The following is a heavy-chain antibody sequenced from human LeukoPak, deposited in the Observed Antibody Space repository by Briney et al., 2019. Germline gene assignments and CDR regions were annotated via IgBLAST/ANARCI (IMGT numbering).Heavy chain of an antibody. J-gene: IGHJ4*02. CDR3: VRKLTGTTFFDY. Sequence: GGSLRLSCAASGFTFSSYDLNWVRQATGKGLEWVSYIVGNGLTIYYADSVKGRFTISRDNAKNSLSLQMNSLRPEDTAVYYCVRKLTGTTFFDYWGQGTLVTVSS. CDR2: IVGNGLTI. D-gene: IGHD1-1*01. V-gene: IGHV3-48*03. CDR1: GFTFSSYD.